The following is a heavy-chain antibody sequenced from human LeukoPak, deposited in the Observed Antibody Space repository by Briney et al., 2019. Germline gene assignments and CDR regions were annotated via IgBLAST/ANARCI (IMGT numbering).Heavy chain of an antibody. CDR3: ASLHRAGGIYYGSGSYSHMDW. J-gene: IGHJ4*02. Sequence: PSETLTLTCTVSGGSISTGNYYWGWIRQPPGKGLEWFGSIYYTGSAYYNPSLKRRVTISVDTSKNHFSLKLSSVTAEDTAVYFCASLHRAGGIYYGSGSYSHMDWWGEGTLVAVSS. V-gene: IGHV4-39*02. D-gene: IGHD3-10*01. CDR2: IYYTGSA. CDR1: GGSISTGNYY.